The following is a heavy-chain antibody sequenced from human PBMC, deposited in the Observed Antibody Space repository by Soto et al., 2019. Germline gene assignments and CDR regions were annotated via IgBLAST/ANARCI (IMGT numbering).Heavy chain of an antibody. CDR3: ARGGQDFWSGPFDY. V-gene: IGHV4-4*07. J-gene: IGHJ4*02. CDR2: IDNSGST. Sequence: SETLSLTCTVSGGSISNYFCNWIRQPAGKGLEWIGRIDNSGSTNYNPSLKSRITMSADTSRNQLSLKLNSVTAADTAVYYCARGGQDFWSGPFDYWGQGALVT. CDR1: GGSISNYF. D-gene: IGHD3-3*01.